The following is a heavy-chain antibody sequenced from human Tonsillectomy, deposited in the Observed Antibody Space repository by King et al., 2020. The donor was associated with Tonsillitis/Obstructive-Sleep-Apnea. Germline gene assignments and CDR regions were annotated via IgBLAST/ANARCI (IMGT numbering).Heavy chain of an antibody. CDR1: GGSISSGGYY. D-gene: IGHD2-15*01. Sequence: QLQESGPGLVKPSQTLSLTCTVSGGSISSGGYYWSWIRQHPGKGLEWIGYIYYSGSTYYNPSLKSRVTISVDTSKNQFSLKLSSVAAADTAVYYCARDRCSGGSCYPDYWGQGTLVTVSS. CDR2: IYYSGST. CDR3: ARDRCSGGSCYPDY. J-gene: IGHJ4*02. V-gene: IGHV4-31*03.